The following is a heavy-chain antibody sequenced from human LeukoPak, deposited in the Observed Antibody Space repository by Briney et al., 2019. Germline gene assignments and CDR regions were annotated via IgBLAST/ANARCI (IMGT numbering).Heavy chain of an antibody. J-gene: IGHJ3*01. CDR2: IYYVGNT. Sequence: PSETLSLTCTVSGGSLSSGGYYWTWIRQHPGKGLEWLAYIYYVGNTYYNPSLESRLSISADTSKNHFSLNLSSVTAADTAIYYCARFSIRLTGERIGAFDLWGQGTMVTVSS. V-gene: IGHV4-31*03. CDR3: ARFSIRLTGERIGAFDL. CDR1: GGSLSSGGYY. D-gene: IGHD7-27*01.